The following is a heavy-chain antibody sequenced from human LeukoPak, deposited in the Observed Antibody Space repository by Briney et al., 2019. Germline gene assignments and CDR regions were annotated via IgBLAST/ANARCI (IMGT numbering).Heavy chain of an antibody. CDR3: ARDKGYNCFDS. CDR1: GFTFSSYW. Sequence: GWALRLSCAASGFTFSSYWMAWVRQAPGKGLEWVANIKEDGSDKYYVDSVKGRFTISRDNARNSLYLQMNSMRAEDTAVYYCARDKGYNCFDSWGQGTLVTVSS. V-gene: IGHV3-7*04. CDR2: IKEDGSDK. J-gene: IGHJ5*01.